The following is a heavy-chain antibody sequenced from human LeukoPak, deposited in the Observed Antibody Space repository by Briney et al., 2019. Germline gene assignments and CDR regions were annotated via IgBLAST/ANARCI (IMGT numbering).Heavy chain of an antibody. CDR1: GDSVSSGSYY. V-gene: IGHV4-61*01. CDR3: ARDPPYCGGDCMDYGMDV. CDR2: VHSSGRT. D-gene: IGHD2-21*02. Sequence: SETLSLTCTVSGDSVSSGSYYWGWFRQPPGKGLEWIGYVHSSGRTIYNPSLKSRVAISLDTSKNQFSLKLDSVTATDTAVYYCARDPPYCGGDCMDYGMDVWGQGTTVTVSS. J-gene: IGHJ6*02.